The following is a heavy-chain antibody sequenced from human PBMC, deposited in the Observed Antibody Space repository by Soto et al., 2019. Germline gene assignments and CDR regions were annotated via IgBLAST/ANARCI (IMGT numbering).Heavy chain of an antibody. CDR3: ARDGGWGSSWYPGANNQHNWFDP. Sequence: VKFSCKPSGYTFTSYGISWVRQAPGKGLEWMGWISAYNGNTNYAQKLQGRVTMTTDTSTSTAYMELRSLRSDDTAVYYCARDGGWGSSWYPGANNQHNWFDPWGQGTLVTV. CDR1: GYTFTSYG. D-gene: IGHD6-13*01. CDR2: ISAYNGNT. V-gene: IGHV1-18*01. J-gene: IGHJ5*02.